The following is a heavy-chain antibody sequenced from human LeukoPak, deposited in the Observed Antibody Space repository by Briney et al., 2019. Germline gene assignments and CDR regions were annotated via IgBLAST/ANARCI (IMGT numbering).Heavy chain of an antibody. CDR3: VREGGGAFDI. CDR2: TSHDGNNE. J-gene: IGHJ3*02. D-gene: IGHD3-16*01. Sequence: GGSLRLSCVASGFTLSGLTMHWVRQAPGKGLEWVAFTSHDGNNEYYADSVKGRFTISRDESKSSLYLQMNSLGAEDTSVYYCVREGGGAFDIWGQGTMVTVSS. V-gene: IGHV3-30*01. CDR1: GFTLSGLT.